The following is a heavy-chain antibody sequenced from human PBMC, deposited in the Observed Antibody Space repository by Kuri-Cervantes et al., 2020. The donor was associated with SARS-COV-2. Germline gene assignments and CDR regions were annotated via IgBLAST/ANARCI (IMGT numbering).Heavy chain of an antibody. CDR3: ARGEDCSSTSCYWGWPYSNSYYFDY. J-gene: IGHJ4*02. CDR2: ISSSSSYT. V-gene: IGHV3-11*06. D-gene: IGHD2-2*01. Sequence: GESLKISCAASGFTFSDYYMSWIRQAPGKGLEWVSYISSSSSYTNYADSVKGRFTISRDNAKNSLYLQMNSLRAEDTAVYYCARGEDCSSTSCYWGWPYSNSYYFDYWGQGTLVTVSS. CDR1: GFTFSDYY.